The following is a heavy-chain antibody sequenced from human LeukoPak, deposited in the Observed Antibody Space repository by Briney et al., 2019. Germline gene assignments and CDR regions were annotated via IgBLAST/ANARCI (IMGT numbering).Heavy chain of an antibody. J-gene: IGHJ4*02. D-gene: IGHD5-24*01. V-gene: IGHV3-23*01. CDR3: AKDDRWLQFCC. CDR2: TSSSDAGT. CDR1: GFTLSTYA. Sequence: GGSLRLSCAASGFTLSTYAMSWVRQTPGEGLEWVAATSSSDAGTYHADSVRGRFTISRDNSRNTVYLQMDSLRAEDTAVYYCAKDDRWLQFCCWGQGTLVTVSA.